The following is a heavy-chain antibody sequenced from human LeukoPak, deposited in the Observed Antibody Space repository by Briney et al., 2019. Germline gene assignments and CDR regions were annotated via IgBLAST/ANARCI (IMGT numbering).Heavy chain of an antibody. Sequence: ASVKVSCKASGYTFTGYYMHWVRQAPGQGLEWMGWINPNSGGTNYAQKFQGRVTMTRDTSISTAYMELSRLRSDDTAVYYCARVQQLVTAGGWYFDLWGRGTLVTVSS. J-gene: IGHJ2*01. CDR3: ARVQQLVTAGGWYFDL. CDR1: GYTFTGYY. D-gene: IGHD6-13*01. V-gene: IGHV1-2*02. CDR2: INPNSGGT.